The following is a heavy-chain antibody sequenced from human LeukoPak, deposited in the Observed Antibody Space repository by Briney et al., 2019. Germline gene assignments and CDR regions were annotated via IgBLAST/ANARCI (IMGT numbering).Heavy chain of an antibody. J-gene: IGHJ5*02. CDR3: AKDGRLYGSGSPTTKNNWFDP. CDR2: ISGSGGST. V-gene: IGHV3-23*01. CDR1: GFTFSSYA. D-gene: IGHD3-10*01. Sequence: PGGSLRLSCAASGFTFSSYAMSWVRQAPGKGLEWDSAISGSGGSTYYADSVKGRFTISRDNSRNTLYLQMNSLRAEDTAVYYCAKDGRLYGSGSPTTKNNWFDPWGQGTLVTVSS.